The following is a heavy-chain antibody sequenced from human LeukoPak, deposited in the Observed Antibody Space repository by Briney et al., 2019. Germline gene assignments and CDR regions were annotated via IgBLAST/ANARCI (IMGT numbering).Heavy chain of an antibody. CDR3: ARPEVYASSNWFDP. J-gene: IGHJ5*02. V-gene: IGHV4-39*01. CDR2: IYYSGST. D-gene: IGHD2-8*01. CDR1: GGSISSSSYY. Sequence: PSETLSLTCTVSGGSISSSSYYWGWIRQPPGKGLEWIGSIYYSGSTYYNPSLKSRVTISVDTSKNQFSLKLSSVTAADTAVYYRARPEVYASSNWFDPWGQGTLVTVSS.